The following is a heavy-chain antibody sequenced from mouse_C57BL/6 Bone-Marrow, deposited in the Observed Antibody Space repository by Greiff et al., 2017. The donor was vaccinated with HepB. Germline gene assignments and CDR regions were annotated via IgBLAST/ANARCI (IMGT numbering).Heavy chain of an antibody. CDR2: IWSGGST. CDR1: GFSLTSYG. J-gene: IGHJ4*01. D-gene: IGHD1-1*01. Sequence: QVQLKESGPGLVQPSQSLSITCTVSGFSLTSYGVHWVRQSPGKGLEWLGVIWSGGSTDYNAAFISRLSISKDNSKSQVFFKMNSLQADDTAIYYCARKDTTDLYAMDYWGQGTSVTVSS. CDR3: ARKDTTDLYAMDY. V-gene: IGHV2-2*01.